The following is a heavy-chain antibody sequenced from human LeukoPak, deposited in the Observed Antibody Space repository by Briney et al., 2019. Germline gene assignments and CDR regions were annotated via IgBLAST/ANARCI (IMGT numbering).Heavy chain of an antibody. CDR3: ARLPTYGDYGNHAFDI. Sequence: GGSLRLSCAASGFTFSSYAMSWVRQAPGKGLEWVSAISGSGGSTYYADSVKGRFTISRDNAKNSLYLQMNSLRAEDTAVYYCARLPTYGDYGNHAFDIWGQGTMVTVSS. CDR1: GFTFSSYA. D-gene: IGHD4-17*01. J-gene: IGHJ3*02. CDR2: ISGSGGST. V-gene: IGHV3-23*01.